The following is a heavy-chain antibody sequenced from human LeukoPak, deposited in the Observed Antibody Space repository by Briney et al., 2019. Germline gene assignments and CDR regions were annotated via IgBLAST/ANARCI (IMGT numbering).Heavy chain of an antibody. CDR1: GFTFSSYA. CDR2: ISGSGGST. Sequence: PGGSLRLSCAASGFTFSSYAMHWVRQAPGKGLEWVSAISGSGGSTYYADSVKGRFTISRDNSKNTLYLQMNSLRAEDTAVYYCAKPQTAAPYYYYYMDVWGKGTTVTVSS. V-gene: IGHV3-23*01. D-gene: IGHD2-2*01. J-gene: IGHJ6*03. CDR3: AKPQTAAPYYYYYMDV.